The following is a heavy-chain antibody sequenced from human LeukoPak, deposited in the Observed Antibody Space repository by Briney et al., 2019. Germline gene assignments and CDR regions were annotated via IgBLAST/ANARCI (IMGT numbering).Heavy chain of an antibody. Sequence: ASVKVSCKASGYTFTSYDITWVRQAPGQGLEWMGWMNPNSGNTGYAQKFQGRVTITRNTSISTAYMELSSLRAEDAAVYYCAKAPVTSCRGAYCYPFDYWGQGTLVTVSS. CDR1: GYTFTSYD. J-gene: IGHJ4*02. CDR3: AKAPVTSCRGAYCYPFDY. CDR2: MNPNSGNT. V-gene: IGHV1-8*02. D-gene: IGHD2-21*01.